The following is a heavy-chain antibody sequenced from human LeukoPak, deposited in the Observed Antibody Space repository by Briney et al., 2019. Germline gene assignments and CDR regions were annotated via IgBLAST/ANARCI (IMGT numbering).Heavy chain of an antibody. D-gene: IGHD1-26*01. V-gene: IGHV3-33*08. CDR1: GFTFSSYA. J-gene: IGHJ6*02. CDR2: IWYDGSNK. Sequence: PGGSLRLSCAASGFTFSSYAMSWVRQAPGKGLEWVAVIWYDGSNKYYADSVKGRFTISRDNSKNTLYLQMNSLRAEDTAVYYCARQQYHSGSYYRGPYYYYYGMDVWGQGTTVTVSS. CDR3: ARQQYHSGSYYRGPYYYYYGMDV.